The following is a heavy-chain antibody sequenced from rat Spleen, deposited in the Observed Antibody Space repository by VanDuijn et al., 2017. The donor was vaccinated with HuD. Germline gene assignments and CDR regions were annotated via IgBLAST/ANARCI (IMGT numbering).Heavy chain of an antibody. D-gene: IGHD1-2*01. CDR3: AREDSSYMDA. J-gene: IGHJ4*01. CDR2: ISIGGYNT. V-gene: IGHV5-31*01. Sequence: EVQLVESGGGLVQPGRSLKLSCVASEFTFNSYWMAWIRQAPTKGLEWVASISIGGYNTYYRDSVKGRFTISRDNAKSTLYLQMDSLRSEDTATYYCAREDSSYMDAWGQGASVTVSS. CDR1: EFTFNSYW.